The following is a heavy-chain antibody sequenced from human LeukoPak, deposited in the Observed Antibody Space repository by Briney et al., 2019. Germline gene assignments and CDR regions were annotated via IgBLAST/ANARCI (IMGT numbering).Heavy chain of an antibody. CDR1: GGSITSPENY. V-gene: IGHV4-39*02. Sequence: PSETLSLTCTVSGGSITSPENYWGWVRQPPGKGLEWIGNIYYSGDTYYNSSLRSRVTLSVDTSQNHFSLRLTSMTAADTAVYYCASIFYYSVPCGGQGALV. D-gene: IGHD3-10*02. CDR2: IYYSGDT. CDR3: ASIFYYSVPC. J-gene: IGHJ4*02.